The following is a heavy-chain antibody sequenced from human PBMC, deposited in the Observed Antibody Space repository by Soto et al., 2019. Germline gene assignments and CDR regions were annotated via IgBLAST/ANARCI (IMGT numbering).Heavy chain of an antibody. J-gene: IGHJ1*01. CDR2: IIPIFGTA. Sequence: QVQLVQSGAEVKKPGSSVKVSCKASGGTFSSYAISWVRQAPGQGLEWMGGIIPIFGTANYAQKFQGRVTXTXDXXRRRAYRELCSPVSVDTAVYSCARDRGGGAENCRHWGQGSLVPVSS. CDR3: ARDRGGGAENCRH. D-gene: IGHD3-10*01. CDR1: GGTFSSYA. V-gene: IGHV1-69*05.